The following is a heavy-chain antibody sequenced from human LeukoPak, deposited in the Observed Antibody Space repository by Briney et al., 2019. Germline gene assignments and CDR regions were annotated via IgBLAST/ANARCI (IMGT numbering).Heavy chain of an antibody. J-gene: IGHJ4*02. CDR1: GFIFSYVW. D-gene: IGHD2-15*01. Sequence: GGSLRLSCAGSGFIFSYVWMSWARQAPGKGLEWVSAITGSGGSTYYADSVKGRFTISRDNSKNTLYLQINSPRAEDTAVYYCAKDPAYWGQGTLVTVSS. CDR3: AKDPAY. V-gene: IGHV3-23*01. CDR2: ITGSGGST.